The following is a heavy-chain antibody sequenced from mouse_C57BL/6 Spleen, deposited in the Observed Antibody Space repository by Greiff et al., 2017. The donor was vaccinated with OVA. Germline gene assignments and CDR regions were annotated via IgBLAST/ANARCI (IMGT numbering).Heavy chain of an antibody. V-gene: IGHV1-52*01. CDR3: AIYDGSSNWYFDV. Sequence: QVQLQQPGAELVRPGSSVKLSCKASGYTFTSYWMHWVKQRPIQGLEWIGNIDPSDSETHYNQKFKDKATLTVDKSSSTAYMQLSSLTSEDSAVSYCAIYDGSSNWYFDVWGTGTTVTVSS. CDR2: IDPSDSET. J-gene: IGHJ1*03. CDR1: GYTFTSYW. D-gene: IGHD1-1*01.